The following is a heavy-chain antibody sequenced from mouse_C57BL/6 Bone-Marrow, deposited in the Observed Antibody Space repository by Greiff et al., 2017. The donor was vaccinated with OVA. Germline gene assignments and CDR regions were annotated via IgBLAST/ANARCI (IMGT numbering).Heavy chain of an antibody. CDR2: IWWDDDK. CDR1: GFSLSTFGMG. V-gene: IGHV8-8*01. D-gene: IGHD3-2*02. Sequence: VKLVESGPGILQPSQTLSLTCSFSGFSLSTFGMGVGWIRQPSGKGLEWLAHIWWDDDKYYNPALKSRLTISKDTSKNQVFLKIANVDTADTATYYCARMSSGFYAMDYWGQGTSVTVSS. J-gene: IGHJ4*01. CDR3: ARMSSGFYAMDY.